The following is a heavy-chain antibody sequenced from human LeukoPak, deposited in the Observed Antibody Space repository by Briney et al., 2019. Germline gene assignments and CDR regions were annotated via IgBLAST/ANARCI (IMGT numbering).Heavy chain of an antibody. CDR3: TRESGAFSPFGF. CDR2: VHLSGAS. D-gene: IGHD1-26*01. J-gene: IGHJ4*02. Sequence: SETLSLTCAVSGGSILTTNWWSWVRQPPGKGLEWIGEVHLSGASNYNPSLKSRVNMSIDKSKNQLSLELTSVTAADTAIYYCTRESGAFSPFGFWGQGTLFTVSS. V-gene: IGHV4-4*02. CDR1: GGSILTTNW.